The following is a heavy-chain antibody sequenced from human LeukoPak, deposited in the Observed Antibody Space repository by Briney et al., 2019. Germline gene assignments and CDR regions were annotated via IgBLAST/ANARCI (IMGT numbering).Heavy chain of an antibody. D-gene: IGHD2-8*01. CDR3: ARGTNGLWDY. CDR1: GSTFRSYS. CDR2: ISSSSDYI. Sequence: KTGGSLRLSCAASGSTFRSYSMTWVRQAPGKGLEWVSSISSSSDYILYADSVKGRFTTSRDNAKNSVYLQMNSLRDEDTAVYYCARGTNGLWDYWGQGTLVTVSS. J-gene: IGHJ4*02. V-gene: IGHV3-21*01.